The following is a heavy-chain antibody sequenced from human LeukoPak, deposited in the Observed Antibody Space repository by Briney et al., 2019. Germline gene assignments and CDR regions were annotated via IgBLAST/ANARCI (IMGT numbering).Heavy chain of an antibody. D-gene: IGHD3-9*01. CDR2: ISSSSSYI. Sequence: PGGSLRLSCAASGFTFSSYSMNWVRQAPGKGLEWVSSISSSSSYIYYADSVKGRFTISRDNAKNSLYLLMNSLRAEDTAVYYCARVAQNYDILTGHTDYWGQGTLVTVSS. CDR3: ARVAQNYDILTGHTDY. J-gene: IGHJ4*02. V-gene: IGHV3-21*01. CDR1: GFTFSSYS.